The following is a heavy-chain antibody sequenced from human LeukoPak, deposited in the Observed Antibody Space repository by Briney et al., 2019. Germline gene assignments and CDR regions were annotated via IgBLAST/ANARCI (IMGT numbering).Heavy chain of an antibody. CDR1: RFIFSNYG. CDR2: IRYDASNK. J-gene: IGHJ4*02. V-gene: IGHV3-30*02. D-gene: IGHD1-14*01. CDR3: AKDTTSFRYFDY. Sequence: PEGSLRLSCAASRFIFSNYGMHWVRQAPGKGLEWVAFIRYDASNKYYADFVKGRFTISRDNSKNMLYLQMNSLRAEDTAVYYCAKDTTSFRYFDYWGQGTLVTVSS.